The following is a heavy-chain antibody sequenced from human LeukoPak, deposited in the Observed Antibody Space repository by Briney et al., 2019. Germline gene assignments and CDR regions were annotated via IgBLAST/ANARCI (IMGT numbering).Heavy chain of an antibody. J-gene: IGHJ4*02. D-gene: IGHD3-22*01. CDR2: IYYSGST. V-gene: IGHV4-59*01. Sequence: SETLSLTCTVSGGSINRYYWSWIRQPPGKGLEWIGYIYYSGSTNYNPSLKSRVTISVDTSKNQFSLKLSSVTAADTAVYYCARKSWGRGSGYYVYWGQGTLVTVSS. CDR3: ARKSWGRGSGYYVY. CDR1: GGSINRYY.